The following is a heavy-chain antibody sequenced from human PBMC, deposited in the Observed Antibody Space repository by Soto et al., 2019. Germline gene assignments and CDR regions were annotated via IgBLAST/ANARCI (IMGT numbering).Heavy chain of an antibody. Sequence: PGGSLRLSCAASGFTFSSYWMSWVRQAPGKGLEWVANIKQDGSEKYYVDSVKGRFTISRDNAKNSLYLQMNSLRAEDTAVYYCAREGAPPTASSSSYYYYGMDVWGQGTTVTVSS. V-gene: IGHV3-7*01. D-gene: IGHD6-6*01. CDR2: IKQDGSEK. J-gene: IGHJ6*02. CDR1: GFTFSSYW. CDR3: AREGAPPTASSSSYYYYGMDV.